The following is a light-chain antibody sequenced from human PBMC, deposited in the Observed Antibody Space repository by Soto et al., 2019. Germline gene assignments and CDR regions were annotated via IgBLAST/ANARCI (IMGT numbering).Light chain of an antibody. CDR1: QSIRSW. Sequence: DIQMTQSPSTLSASVGDRVTITCRASQSIRSWLAWYQQKPGKAPKLLIYKASSLESGVPSRFSGSGSGTEFTLTISSLQPDDFATYYCQHYNSYSEAFGQGPKVDIK. J-gene: IGKJ1*01. CDR3: QHYNSYSEA. V-gene: IGKV1-5*03. CDR2: KAS.